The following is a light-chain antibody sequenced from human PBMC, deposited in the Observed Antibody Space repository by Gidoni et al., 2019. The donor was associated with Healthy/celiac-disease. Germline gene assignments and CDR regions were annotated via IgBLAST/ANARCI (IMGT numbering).Light chain of an antibody. V-gene: IGKV1-33*01. CDR3: QQYDNLPLT. CDR1: QDISNY. CDR2: DAS. Sequence: IQMPQSPSSLSASVGDRVTITCQASQDISNYLNWYQQKPGKAPKLLIYDASNLETGVPSRFSGSGSGTDFTFTISSLQPEDIATYYCQQYDNLPLTFXGXTKVEIK. J-gene: IGKJ4*01.